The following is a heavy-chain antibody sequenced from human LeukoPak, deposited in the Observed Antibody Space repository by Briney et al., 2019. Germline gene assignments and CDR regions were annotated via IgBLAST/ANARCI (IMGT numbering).Heavy chain of an antibody. V-gene: IGHV3-23*01. Sequence: GGSLRLSCAASGFTFNTCATSWVRQAPGKGLEWVSAISGSGGSTYYADSVKGRFTISRDNSKNTLYLQMNSLRAEDTAVYYCAKDRQVTTRYAGAPDYWGQGTLVTVSS. J-gene: IGHJ4*02. CDR3: AKDRQVTTRYAGAPDY. D-gene: IGHD4-17*01. CDR1: GFTFNTCA. CDR2: ISGSGGST.